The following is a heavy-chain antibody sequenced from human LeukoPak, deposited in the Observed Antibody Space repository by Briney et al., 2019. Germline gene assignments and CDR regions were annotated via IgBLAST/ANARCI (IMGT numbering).Heavy chain of an antibody. D-gene: IGHD3-10*01. Sequence: PSETLSLTCTVPGDSISSSGYYWGWIRQPPGKGLEWIGIIHFSGTTYYNPSLKSRVTISVDTSKNQFSLKLTSVTAADTAVYYCARFRGVVSSSLLDFWGQGTLVTVSS. V-gene: IGHV4-39*01. CDR2: IHFSGTT. J-gene: IGHJ4*02. CDR3: ARFRGVVSSSLLDF. CDR1: GDSISSSGYY.